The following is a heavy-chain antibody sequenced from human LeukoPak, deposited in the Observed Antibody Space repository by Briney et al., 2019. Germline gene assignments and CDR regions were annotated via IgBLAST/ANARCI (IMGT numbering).Heavy chain of an antibody. Sequence: PGGSLRLSCAASGFTFGSYWMSWVRQAPGKGLEWVANIKQDESEKYYVDSVKGRFTISRDNAKNSLYLQMDSLRAEDTAVYYCARDQARMVRGVIYGYFDYWGQGTLVTVSS. J-gene: IGHJ4*02. CDR2: IKQDESEK. V-gene: IGHV3-7*01. CDR3: ARDQARMVRGVIYGYFDY. D-gene: IGHD3-10*01. CDR1: GFTFGSYW.